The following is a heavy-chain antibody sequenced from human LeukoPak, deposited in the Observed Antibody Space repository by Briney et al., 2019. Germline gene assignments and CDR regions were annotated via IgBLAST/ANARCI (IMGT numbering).Heavy chain of an antibody. V-gene: IGHV3-23*01. D-gene: IGHD3-22*01. CDR2: ISGSGGST. J-gene: IGHJ3*02. CDR1: GFTFSAFG. CDR3: AKDLWRSSGYAGYDAFDI. Sequence: GGSLRLSCAASGFTFSAFGMHWVRQASGRGLEWVSAISGSGGSTYYADSVKGRFTISRDNSKNTLYLQMNSLRAEDTAVYYCAKDLWRSSGYAGYDAFDIWGQGTMVTVSS.